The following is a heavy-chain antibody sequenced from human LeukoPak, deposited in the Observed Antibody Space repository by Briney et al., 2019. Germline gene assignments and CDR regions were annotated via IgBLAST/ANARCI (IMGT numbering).Heavy chain of an antibody. CDR2: IYYSGTT. D-gene: IGHD3-10*01. CDR3: ARSLGANTWVGNWFDP. Sequence: SETLSLTCSVSGGSISSPNHDWASIRQPRGRGLEWIESIYYSGTTYYNLSLKSRVTLSVDTSQNQFSLELSSVTAADTAIYFCARSLGANTWVGNWFDPWGQGTLVTVSP. CDR1: GGSISSPNHD. V-gene: IGHV4-39*01. J-gene: IGHJ5*02.